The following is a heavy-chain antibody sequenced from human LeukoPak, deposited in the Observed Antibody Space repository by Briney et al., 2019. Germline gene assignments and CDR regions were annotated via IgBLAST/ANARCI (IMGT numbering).Heavy chain of an antibody. CDR2: ISSGGNYK. CDR3: ARDTRQTSVTNFDS. J-gene: IGHJ4*02. CDR1: GFTFSSYA. D-gene: IGHD4-17*01. Sequence: GESLRLSCATSGFTFSSYAMDWVRQPPGKGLEWVSSISSGGNYKYYGDSVWGRFTISRDDAKNSLYLEMNSLRAEDTAVYYCARDTRQTSVTNFDSWGQGTLVIVS. V-gene: IGHV3-21*06.